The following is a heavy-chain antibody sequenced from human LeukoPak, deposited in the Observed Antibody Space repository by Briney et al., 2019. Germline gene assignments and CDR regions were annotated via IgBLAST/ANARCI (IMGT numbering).Heavy chain of an antibody. Sequence: PGGSLRLSCAASGFTFSSYAMSWVRQAPGKGLEWVSAISGSGGSTYYADSVKGRFTISRDNSKNTLYLQMNSLRAEDTAAYYCAKARGDRSSYGMDVWGQGTTVTVSS. V-gene: IGHV3-23*01. CDR3: AKARGDRSSYGMDV. CDR2: ISGSGGST. J-gene: IGHJ6*02. D-gene: IGHD2-21*01. CDR1: GFTFSSYA.